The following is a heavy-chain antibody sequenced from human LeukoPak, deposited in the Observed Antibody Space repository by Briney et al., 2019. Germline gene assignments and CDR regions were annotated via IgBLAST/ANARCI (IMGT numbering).Heavy chain of an antibody. CDR3: ARVLEAYCSSTSCYRKTDYYYYMDV. J-gene: IGHJ6*03. CDR2: IYYSGST. CDR1: GGSISSSSYY. V-gene: IGHV4-39*07. D-gene: IGHD2-2*02. Sequence: SSETLSLTCTVSGGSISSSSYYWGWIRQPPGKGLEWIGSIYYSGSTYYNPSLKSRVTISVDTSKNQFSLKLSSVTAADTAVYYCARVLEAYCSSTSCYRKTDYYYYMDVWGKGTTVTVSS.